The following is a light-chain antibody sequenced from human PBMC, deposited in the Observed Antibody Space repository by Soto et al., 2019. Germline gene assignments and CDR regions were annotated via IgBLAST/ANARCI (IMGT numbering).Light chain of an antibody. V-gene: IGKV3-20*01. Sequence: EIVLTQSPGTLSLSPGERATLYCRASQSVSSSYLAWYQQKPGQAPRPLIYGASSRATGIPDRFSGSGSGTDFTLTISRLEPEDFAVYYCQQYGSSPWTFGQGNKVEIK. CDR2: GAS. CDR1: QSVSSSY. CDR3: QQYGSSPWT. J-gene: IGKJ1*01.